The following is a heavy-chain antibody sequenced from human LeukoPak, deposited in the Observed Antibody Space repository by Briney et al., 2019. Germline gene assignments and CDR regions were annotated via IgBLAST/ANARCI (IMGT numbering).Heavy chain of an antibody. V-gene: IGHV3-7*01. CDR2: IKEVGSEK. CDR1: GFTFSSYW. Sequence: RGSLRLSCAASGFTFSSYWMNWVRQAPGKGLEGVTNIKEVGSEKYYVDSVKGRFTISRDNAKKSLYLQMNSLRDEDTAVYYCAREGIVGATEDWGQGTLVTVSS. CDR3: AREGIVGATED. D-gene: IGHD1-26*01. J-gene: IGHJ4*02.